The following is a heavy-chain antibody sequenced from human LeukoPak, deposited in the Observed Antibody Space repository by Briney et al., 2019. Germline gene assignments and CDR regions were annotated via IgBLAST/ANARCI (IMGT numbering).Heavy chain of an antibody. J-gene: IGHJ4*02. CDR3: ARSSPNDLYCSSTSCYEAVFDY. V-gene: IGHV4-59*01. CDR1: GGSISSYY. D-gene: IGHD2-2*01. Sequence: SETLSLTCTVSGGSISSYYWSWIRQPPGKGLEWIGYIYYSGSTNYNPSLKSRVTISVDTSKNQFSLKLSSVTAADTAVYYCARSSPNDLYCSSTSCYEAVFDYWGQGTLVTVSS. CDR2: IYYSGST.